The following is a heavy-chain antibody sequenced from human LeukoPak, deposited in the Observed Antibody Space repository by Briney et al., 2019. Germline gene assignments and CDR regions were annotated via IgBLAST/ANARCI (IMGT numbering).Heavy chain of an antibody. D-gene: IGHD6-13*01. CDR2: IFYSGST. CDR3: ARDGGSSWPTYFDY. J-gene: IGHJ4*02. V-gene: IGHV4-39*07. CDR1: GGSIGSGTYY. Sequence: PSETLSLTCTVSGGSIGSGTYYWGWIRQSPGKGLEWIGSIFYSGSTNYNPSLKSRVTISVDTSKNQFSLKLSSVTAADTAVYYCARDGGSSWPTYFDYWGQGTLVTVSS.